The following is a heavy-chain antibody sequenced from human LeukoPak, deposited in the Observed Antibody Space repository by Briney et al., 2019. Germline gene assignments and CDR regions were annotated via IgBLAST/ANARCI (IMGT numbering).Heavy chain of an antibody. CDR2: ISANNGNT. CDR3: ARDGYCSGGSCSSPYYYYGMDV. J-gene: IGHJ6*02. CDR1: GGTFSSYA. D-gene: IGHD2-15*01. V-gene: IGHV1-18*01. Sequence: ASVKVSCKASGGTFSSYAISWVRQAPGQGLEWMGWISANNGNTNYAQKLQGRVTMTTDTSTSTAYMELRSLRSDDTAVYYCARDGYCSGGSCSSPYYYYGMDVWGQGTTVTVSS.